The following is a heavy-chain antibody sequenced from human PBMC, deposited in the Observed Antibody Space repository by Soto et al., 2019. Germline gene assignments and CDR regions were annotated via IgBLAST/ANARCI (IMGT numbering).Heavy chain of an antibody. Sequence: GGSLRLSCAASGFTFSSYAMSWVRQAPGKGLEWVSAISGSGGSTYYADSVKGRFTISRDNSKNTLYLQMNSLRAEDTAVYYCAKVPDIVVVPAATHFDYWGQGTRVTVSS. D-gene: IGHD2-2*01. V-gene: IGHV3-23*01. J-gene: IGHJ4*02. CDR3: AKVPDIVVVPAATHFDY. CDR1: GFTFSSYA. CDR2: ISGSGGST.